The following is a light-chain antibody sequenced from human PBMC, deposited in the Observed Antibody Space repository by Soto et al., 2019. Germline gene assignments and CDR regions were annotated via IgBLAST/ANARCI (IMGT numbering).Light chain of an antibody. CDR2: DAS. Sequence: EIVLTQSPATLSLSPGESATLSCRASQSVGTSLAWYQQKPGQAPKVLSYDASNRATGVPDRFRGSGSGTDFILPISNLDPDDFAVYYCHQRSTGPPFPFGPGTKVD. V-gene: IGKV3-11*01. CDR3: HQRSTGPPFP. J-gene: IGKJ3*01. CDR1: QSVGTS.